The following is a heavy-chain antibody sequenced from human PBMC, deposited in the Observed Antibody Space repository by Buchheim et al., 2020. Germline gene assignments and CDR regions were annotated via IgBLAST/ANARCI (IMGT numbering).Heavy chain of an antibody. V-gene: IGHV3-30*18. CDR2: ISYDGSNK. CDR1: GFTFSSYG. J-gene: IGHJ4*02. CDR3: AKSYYYDSSGSSPFDY. D-gene: IGHD3-22*01. Sequence: QVQLVESGGGVVQPGRSLRLSCAASGFTFSSYGMHWVRQAPGKGLEWVAVISYDGSNKYYADSVKGRFTISSDNSKNTLYLQMNSLRAEDTAVYYCAKSYYYDSSGSSPFDYWGQGTL.